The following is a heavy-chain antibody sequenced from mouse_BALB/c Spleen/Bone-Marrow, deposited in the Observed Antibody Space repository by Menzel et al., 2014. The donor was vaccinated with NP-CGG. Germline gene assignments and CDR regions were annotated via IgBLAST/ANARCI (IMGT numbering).Heavy chain of an antibody. CDR3: ARCYYGNYFDY. CDR1: GYTFTSYR. J-gene: IGHJ2*01. CDR2: INPSNGRT. D-gene: IGHD2-1*01. Sequence: QVQLKESGAELVKPGASVKLSCKASGYTFTSYRMHWVKQRPGQGLEWIGEINPSNGRTNYNEKFKSKATLTVDKSSSTAYMQLSSLTSEDSAVYYCARCYYGNYFDYWGQGTTLTVSS. V-gene: IGHV1S81*02.